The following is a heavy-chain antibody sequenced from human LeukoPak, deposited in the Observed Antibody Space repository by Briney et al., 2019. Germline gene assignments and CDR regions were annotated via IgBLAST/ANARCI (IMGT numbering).Heavy chain of an antibody. CDR1: GFTFSNYA. CDR2: ISASGGST. Sequence: GGSLRLSCAASGFTFSNYAMNWVRQAPGKGLEWVSGISASGGSTYYADSVKGRFTISRDNSKNMLYLQMNSLRAEDTAIYYCAKDRTYSSSWPPGWFDPWGQGTLVTVSS. CDR3: AKDRTYSSSWPPGWFDP. J-gene: IGHJ5*02. V-gene: IGHV3-23*01. D-gene: IGHD6-13*01.